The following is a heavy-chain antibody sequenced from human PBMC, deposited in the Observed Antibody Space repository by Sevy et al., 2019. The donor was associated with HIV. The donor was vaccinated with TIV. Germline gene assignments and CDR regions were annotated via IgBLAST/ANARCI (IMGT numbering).Heavy chain of an antibody. D-gene: IGHD2-8*01. CDR3: ARMGFRMVYAAQWGEFDY. J-gene: IGHJ4*02. CDR2: IYYSGST. V-gene: IGHV4-59*01. CDR1: GGSISSYY. Sequence: SETLSLTCTVSGGSISSYYWSWIRQPPGKGLEWIGYIYYSGSTNYNPSLKSRVTISVDTSKNQFSLKLSSVTAADTAVYYCARMGFRMVYAAQWGEFDYWGQGTLVTVSS.